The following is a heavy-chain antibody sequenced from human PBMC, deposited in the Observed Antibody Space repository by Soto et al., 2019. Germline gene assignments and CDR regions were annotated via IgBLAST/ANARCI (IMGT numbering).Heavy chain of an antibody. CDR1: GFTFSSYA. CDR2: ISGSGGST. CDR3: AKSPGAYSNPEFDY. Sequence: EVQLLESGGGLVQPGGSLRLSCAASGFTFSSYAMSWVRQAPGKGLEWVAAISGSGGSTYYADSVKGRLTISRDNAKNTLYLQMNSRRAEDTAVYYCAKSPGAYSNPEFDYWGQGTLVTVSS. J-gene: IGHJ4*02. V-gene: IGHV3-23*01. D-gene: IGHD4-4*01.